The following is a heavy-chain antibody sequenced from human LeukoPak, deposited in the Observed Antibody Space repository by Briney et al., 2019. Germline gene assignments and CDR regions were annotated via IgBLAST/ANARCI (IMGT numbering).Heavy chain of an antibody. CDR2: MYYSGST. J-gene: IGHJ2*01. CDR3: ARGGYGQKNWYFDL. Sequence: SETLSLTCTVSGGPISSYYWSWIRQPPGKGLEWIGYMYYSGSTKYNPSLESRVTISVDTSKNQFSLKLSSVTAADAAVYYCARGGYGQKNWYFDLWGRGTLVTVSS. D-gene: IGHD5-12*01. V-gene: IGHV4-59*08. CDR1: GGPISSYY.